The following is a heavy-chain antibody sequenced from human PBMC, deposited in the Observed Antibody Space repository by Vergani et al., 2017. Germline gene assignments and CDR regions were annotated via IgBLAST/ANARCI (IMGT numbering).Heavy chain of an antibody. CDR1: GVTFSSYG. CDR2: IIPIFGTE. D-gene: IGHD5-18*01. J-gene: IGHJ4*02. CDR3: ARDGYSYGYVDD. Sequence: QVQLVQSGAEVEKPGSSVKVSCKASGVTFSSYGISWVRQAPGQGLEWMGRIIPIFGTENYAQKFQGRVTITADESTSTAYMEMSSLRSEDTPVYYCARDGYSYGYVDDWGQGTLVTVSS. V-gene: IGHV1-69*13.